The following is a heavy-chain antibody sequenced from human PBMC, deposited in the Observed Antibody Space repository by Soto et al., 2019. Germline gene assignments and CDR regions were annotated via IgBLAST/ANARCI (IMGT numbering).Heavy chain of an antibody. CDR3: ARDSCDFWSGYYAPANYFDY. Sequence: PSETLSLTCTVSGGSISSYYWSWIRQPPGKGLEWIGYIYYSGSTNYNPSLKSRVTISVDTSKNQFSLKMSSVTAADTAVYYCARDSCDFWSGYYAPANYFDYWGQGTLVTVSS. CDR2: IYYSGST. CDR1: GGSISSYY. D-gene: IGHD3-3*01. J-gene: IGHJ4*02. V-gene: IGHV4-59*01.